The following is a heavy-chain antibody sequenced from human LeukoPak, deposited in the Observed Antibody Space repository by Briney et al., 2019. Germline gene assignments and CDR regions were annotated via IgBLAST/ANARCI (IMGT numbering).Heavy chain of an antibody. V-gene: IGHV3-23*01. CDR3: AKVGSSDF. CDR1: GFTFSRYA. D-gene: IGHD3-10*01. J-gene: IGHJ4*02. CDR2: ISGSGENT. Sequence: GGSLRLSCAASGFTFSRYAMSWVRQAPGKGLEWVSAISGSGENTFYADSVKGRFTISSDNSKDTLYLQMNSLRAEDTAVYYCAKVGSSDFWGQGTLVSVSS.